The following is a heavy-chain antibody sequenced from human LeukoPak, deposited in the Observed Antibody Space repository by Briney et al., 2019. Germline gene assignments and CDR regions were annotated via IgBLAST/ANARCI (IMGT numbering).Heavy chain of an antibody. Sequence: PSETLSLTCTVSGGSISSSSYYWGWIRQPPGKGLEWIGSIYYSGSTYYNPSLKSRVTISVDTSKNQFSLKLSSVTAADTAVYYCASPSARITIFGVVTPEHYYYYMDVWGKGTTVTVSS. D-gene: IGHD3-3*01. V-gene: IGHV4-39*01. CDR2: IYYSGST. J-gene: IGHJ6*03. CDR3: ASPSARITIFGVVTPEHYYYYMDV. CDR1: GGSISSSSYY.